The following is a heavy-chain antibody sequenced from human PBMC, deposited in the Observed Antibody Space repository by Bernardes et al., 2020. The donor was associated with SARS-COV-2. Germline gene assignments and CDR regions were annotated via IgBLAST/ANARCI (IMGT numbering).Heavy chain of an antibody. V-gene: IGHV3-13*01. CDR3: ARARASFGYAMDV. CDR2: IDTAGDT. CDR1: GFTFSGYD. D-gene: IGHD3-16*01. J-gene: IGHJ6*02. Sequence: GGSLRLSCAASGFTFSGYDMHWVRQVIGRGLEWVSGIDTAGDTNYIDSVKGRFTISRENAKNSLSLEMHSLKAGDSGVYYCARARASFGYAMDVWGQGTTVTVPS.